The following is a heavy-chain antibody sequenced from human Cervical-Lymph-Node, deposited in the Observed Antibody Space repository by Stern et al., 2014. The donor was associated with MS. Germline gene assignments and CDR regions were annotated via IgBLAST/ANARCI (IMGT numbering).Heavy chain of an antibody. D-gene: IGHD5-12*01. V-gene: IGHV5-51*03. CDR1: GYLFDDYW. CDR3: ARSPATPSGYDRFDY. CDR2: IFPRDSNT. Sequence: VQLVQSGAEVKKPGESLKISCEASGYLFDDYWIGWVRQMSGRGLELVAIIFPRDSNTRYSPSVQGQVTISADKSISTAYLQWSSLKPSATAMYYCARSPATPSGYDRFDYWGQGALVTVSS. J-gene: IGHJ4*02.